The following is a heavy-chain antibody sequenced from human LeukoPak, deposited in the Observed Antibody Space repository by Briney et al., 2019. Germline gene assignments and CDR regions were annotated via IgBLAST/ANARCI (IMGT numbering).Heavy chain of an antibody. CDR1: GGTCSSYA. D-gene: IGHD3-22*01. CDR3: ARPYNYYDSSCYDY. V-gene: IGHV1-69*05. Sequence: SVKVSCKAAGGTCSSYAISWVRQAPGQGLEWMGRIIPIFGTANYAQKFQGRVTIITDESTSTAYMELSSLRSEDTAVYYCARPYNYYDSSCYDYWGQGTLVTVSS. CDR2: IIPIFGTA. J-gene: IGHJ4*02.